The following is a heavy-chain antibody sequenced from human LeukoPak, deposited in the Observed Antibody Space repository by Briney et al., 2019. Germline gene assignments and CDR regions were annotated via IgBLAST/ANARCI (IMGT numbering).Heavy chain of an antibody. Sequence: SVKVSCKASGGTFSSYAISWVRQAPGQGLEWMGRIIPIFGTANYAQKFQGRVTITTDGSTSTAYMELSSLRSEDAAVYYWARDSGSRGAAGNYFDYWGQGTLVTVSS. V-gene: IGHV1-69*05. J-gene: IGHJ4*02. CDR3: ARDSGSRGAAGNYFDY. CDR2: IIPIFGTA. CDR1: GGTFSSYA. D-gene: IGHD1-26*01.